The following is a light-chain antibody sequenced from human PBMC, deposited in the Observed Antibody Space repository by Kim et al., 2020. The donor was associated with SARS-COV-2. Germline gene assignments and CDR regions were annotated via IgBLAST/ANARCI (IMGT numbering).Light chain of an antibody. CDR1: SLRTYY. CDR2: GTN. V-gene: IGLV3-19*01. Sequence: SSELTQDPAVSVALGQTVMITCQGDSLRTYYTSWYQQKPGQAPVLVIYGTNNRPSGNPDRFSGSGSGNTASLTITGAQAEDEADYYCNSRDNSSHLWVF. CDR3: NSRDNSSHLWV. J-gene: IGLJ3*02.